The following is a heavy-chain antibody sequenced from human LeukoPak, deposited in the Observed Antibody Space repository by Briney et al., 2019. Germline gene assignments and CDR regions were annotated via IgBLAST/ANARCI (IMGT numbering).Heavy chain of an antibody. CDR1: GYSFTAYW. Sequence: GESLKISCKGSGYSFTAYWISWVRQMPGNGLEWMGITYPGDSDTTYSPSFQGQVTISADKSFSTAYLQWSSLKASDTAIYYCARHESLIRGVIDHWGQGTLVTVSS. J-gene: IGHJ4*02. CDR2: TYPGDSDT. CDR3: ARHESLIRGVIDH. D-gene: IGHD3-10*01. V-gene: IGHV5-51*01.